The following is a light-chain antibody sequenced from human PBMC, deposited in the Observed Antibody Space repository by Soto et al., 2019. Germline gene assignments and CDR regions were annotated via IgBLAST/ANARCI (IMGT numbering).Light chain of an antibody. Sequence: RSPSSVSAYTGDRVTXTCRASEKIDTYLNWYQQIPGKGPSLLIYSASTLQSGVPSRFSHTGSGTDFTLTISSLQPDDSATYYCQQSYILPLPFAGGTKVDIK. J-gene: IGKJ4*01. CDR2: SAS. CDR1: EKIDTY. V-gene: IGKV1-39*01. CDR3: QQSYILPLP.